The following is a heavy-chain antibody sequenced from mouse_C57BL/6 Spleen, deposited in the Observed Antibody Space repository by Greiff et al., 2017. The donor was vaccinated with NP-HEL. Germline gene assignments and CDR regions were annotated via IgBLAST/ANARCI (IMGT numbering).Heavy chain of an antibody. D-gene: IGHD1-1*01. Sequence: VKLQESGPGLVQPSQSLSITCTVSGFSLTSYGVHWVRQSPGKGLEWLGVIWSGGSTDYNAAFISRLSISKDNSKSQVFFKMNSLQADDTAIYYCARNSYYYGSSPYAMDYWGQGTSVTVSS. CDR2: IWSGGST. CDR1: GFSLTSYG. J-gene: IGHJ4*01. V-gene: IGHV2-2*01. CDR3: ARNSYYYGSSPYAMDY.